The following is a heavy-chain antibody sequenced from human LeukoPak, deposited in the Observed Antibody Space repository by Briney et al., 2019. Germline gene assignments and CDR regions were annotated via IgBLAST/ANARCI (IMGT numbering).Heavy chain of an antibody. Sequence: SETLSLTCTVSGGSISRSSYYRGWIRQPPGKGLEWIGSIYYSGSTCYNPSLKSRVTISVDTSKNQFSLKLSSMTAADTAVYYCARYGGNSGFDYWGQGTLVTVSS. V-gene: IGHV4-39*07. CDR1: GGSISRSSYY. CDR2: IYYSGST. CDR3: ARYGGNSGFDY. J-gene: IGHJ4*02. D-gene: IGHD4-23*01.